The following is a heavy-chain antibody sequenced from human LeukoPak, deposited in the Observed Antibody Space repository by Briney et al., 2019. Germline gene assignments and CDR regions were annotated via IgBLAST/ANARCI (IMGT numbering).Heavy chain of an antibody. CDR2: IYYSGST. D-gene: IGHD1-26*01. J-gene: IGHJ4*02. V-gene: IGHV4-61*05. CDR1: GGSISSSSYY. Sequence: SETLSLTCTVSGGSISSSSYYWSWIRQPPGKGLEWIGYIYYSGSTNYNPSLKSRVTISVDTSKNQFSLKLSSVTAADTAVYYCARRRSGSYYFDSWGQGTLVTVSS. CDR3: ARRRSGSYYFDS.